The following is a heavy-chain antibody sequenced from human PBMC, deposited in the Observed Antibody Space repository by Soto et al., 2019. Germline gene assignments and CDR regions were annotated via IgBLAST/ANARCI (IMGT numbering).Heavy chain of an antibody. CDR1: GFTFSNYA. D-gene: IGHD4-17*01. J-gene: IGHJ4*02. Sequence: EVQLVESGEGLVQPGGSLRLSCAASGFTFSNYAMHWVRQAPGKGLEYVSAISDNGFSTYYGDSVRGRFIISRDNSKNTLYLQTGSLRAEDMAVYYCARGPSTVATWLDYWGQGTLVTVSS. CDR3: ARGPSTVATWLDY. V-gene: IGHV3-64*02. CDR2: ISDNGFST.